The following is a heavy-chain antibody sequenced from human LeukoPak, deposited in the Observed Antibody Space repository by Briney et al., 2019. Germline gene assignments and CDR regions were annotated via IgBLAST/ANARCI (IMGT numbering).Heavy chain of an antibody. J-gene: IGHJ4*02. V-gene: IGHV4-34*01. CDR3: ARANWVKYYFDY. CDR1: GGSFSGYY. CDR2: INHSGST. D-gene: IGHD1-1*01. Sequence: PSETLSLTCAVYGGSFSGYYWSWIRQPPGKGLEWIGEINHSGSTNYNPSLKSRVTISVDTSKNQFSLKLSSVTAADTAVYYCARANWVKYYFDYWGQGTLVTVSS.